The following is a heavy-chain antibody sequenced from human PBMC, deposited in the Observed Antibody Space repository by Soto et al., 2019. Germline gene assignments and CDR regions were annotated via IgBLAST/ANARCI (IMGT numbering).Heavy chain of an antibody. CDR1: GGSISSGGYY. V-gene: IGHV4-31*03. D-gene: IGHD2-2*02. CDR2: IYYSGST. J-gene: IGHJ6*02. Sequence: PSETLSLTCTVSGGSISSGGYYWSWIRQHPGKGLEWIGYIYYSGSTYYNPSLKSRVTISVDTSKNQFSLKLSSVTAADTAVYYCSIYTVTSYYYGLYFWGQGTTVTVSS. CDR3: SIYTVTSYYYGLYF.